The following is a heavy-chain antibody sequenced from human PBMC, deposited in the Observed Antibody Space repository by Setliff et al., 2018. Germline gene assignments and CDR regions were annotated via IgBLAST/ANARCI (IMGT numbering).Heavy chain of an antibody. Sequence: GGSLRLSCSGSGFIFSRESMNWVRQAPGKGLEWVSTISKNSKYIFYSDSLKGRFITSRDDSKNSFYLRMDRLRVEDTALYFCARGRKDTSMTADYYYMDVWGRGTTVTVSS. CDR1: GFIFSRES. J-gene: IGHJ6*03. CDR2: ISKNSKYI. D-gene: IGHD2-2*01. V-gene: IGHV3-21*06. CDR3: ARGRKDTSMTADYYYMDV.